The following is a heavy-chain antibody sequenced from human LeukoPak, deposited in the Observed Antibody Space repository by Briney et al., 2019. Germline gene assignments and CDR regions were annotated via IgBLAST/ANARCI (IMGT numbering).Heavy chain of an antibody. CDR2: ISYDGSNK. V-gene: IGHV3-30*18. J-gene: IGHJ4*02. CDR1: GFTFSSYG. CDR3: AKEREGYYFDY. Sequence: GGSLRLSCAASGFTFSSYGMHWVRHAPGKGLEWVAVISYDGSNKYYADSVKGRFTISRDNSKNTLYLQMNSLRAEDTAVYYCAKEREGYYFDYWGQGTLVTVSS.